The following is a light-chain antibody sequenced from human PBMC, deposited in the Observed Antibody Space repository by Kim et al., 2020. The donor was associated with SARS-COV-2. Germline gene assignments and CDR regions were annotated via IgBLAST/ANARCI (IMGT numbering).Light chain of an antibody. J-gene: IGKJ1*01. V-gene: IGKV1-5*03. CDR2: EAS. Sequence: DIQMTQSPSTLSASVGDRVIITCRASQSLSRSLAWYQQKPGKAPKLLIYEASSLQIGVPSRFRGSGSGTEFTLTISSLQPDDFATYYCQHYRGYWMFGQGTKVDIK. CDR1: QSLSRS. CDR3: QHYRGYWM.